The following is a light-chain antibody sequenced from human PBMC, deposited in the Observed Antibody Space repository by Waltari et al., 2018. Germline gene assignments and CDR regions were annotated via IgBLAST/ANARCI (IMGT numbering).Light chain of an antibody. CDR2: AAS. CDR1: QSIGTH. V-gene: IGKV3-15*01. J-gene: IGKJ1*01. CDR3: QQYDDWPPWT. Sequence: EILMTQSPATLSLSPGESATPSCRASQSIGTHLAWYQQKLGQAPRLLMFAASTRAPGIPARFSGSGSGTDFTLTINGLQSEDFALYYCQQYDDWPPWTFGQGTKVEIK.